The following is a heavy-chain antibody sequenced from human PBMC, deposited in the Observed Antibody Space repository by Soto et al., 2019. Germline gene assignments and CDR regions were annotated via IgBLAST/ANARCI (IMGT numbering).Heavy chain of an antibody. CDR1: GFPFSAYG. CDR2: IWFDGGNE. J-gene: IGHJ4*02. Sequence: PGGSLRLSCAASGFPFSAYGMHWVRQAPGKWLQWVAVIWFDGGNEYYADSVRGRFTISRDNSKNTLYLQMNSLTDEDTAVYYCARDSGGSGYEFDYWGQGXLVTVSS. V-gene: IGHV3-33*01. CDR3: ARDSGGSGYEFDY. D-gene: IGHD3-22*01.